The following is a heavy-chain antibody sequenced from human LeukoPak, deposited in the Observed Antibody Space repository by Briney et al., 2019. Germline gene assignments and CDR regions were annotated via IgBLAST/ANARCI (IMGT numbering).Heavy chain of an antibody. CDR1: GDSISSYY. CDR2: IYTSGST. Sequence: SETLSLTCTVSGDSISSYYWSWIRQPPGKGLEWIGYIYTSGSTNYNPSLKSRVTISVDTSKNQYSLKLSSVTAADTAVYYCASIRRGYSGYDYGRYYYYMDVWGKGTTVTVSS. V-gene: IGHV4-4*09. D-gene: IGHD5-12*01. J-gene: IGHJ6*03. CDR3: ASIRRGYSGYDYGRYYYYMDV.